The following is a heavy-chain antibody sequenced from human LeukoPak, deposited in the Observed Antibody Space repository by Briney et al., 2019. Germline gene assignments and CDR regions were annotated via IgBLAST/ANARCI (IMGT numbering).Heavy chain of an antibody. CDR3: PRSGLFGGVVVILHSFDY. CDR1: TYSISSGYY. V-gene: IGHV4-38-2*02. Sequence: PSETLSLTCTVSTYSISSGYYWGWIRQPPGKGLEWIGSIYHSGSTYYNPSLKSRVTISVDTSKNQFSLKLSSVTAADTAVYYCPRSGLFGGVVVILHSFDYCGHGALVTVSS. D-gene: IGHD3-16*02. J-gene: IGHJ4*01. CDR2: IYHSGST.